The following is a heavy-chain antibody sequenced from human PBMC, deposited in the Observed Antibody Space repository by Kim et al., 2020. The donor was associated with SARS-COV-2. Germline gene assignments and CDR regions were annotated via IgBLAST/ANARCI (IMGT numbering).Heavy chain of an antibody. CDR1: GFTVSNKY. Sequence: GGSLRLSCAASGFTVSNKYMSWVRQAPGKGLEWVSVIYSGGSTDYADSVKGRFTVSRDKSKNMLYLQMNSLGAEDTAVYYCASENLYYDSSGYNSVSFDIWGQGTMVTVSS. V-gene: IGHV3-66*01. CDR3: ASENLYYDSSGYNSVSFDI. D-gene: IGHD3-22*01. CDR2: IYSGGST. J-gene: IGHJ3*02.